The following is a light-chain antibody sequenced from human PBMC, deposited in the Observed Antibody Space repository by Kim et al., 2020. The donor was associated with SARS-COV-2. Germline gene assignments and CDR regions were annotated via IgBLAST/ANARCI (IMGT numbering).Light chain of an antibody. V-gene: IGLV1-40*01. CDR2: GNN. CDR1: SSNIGAGYG. J-gene: IGLJ2*01. CDR3: QSYDSSLSGVV. Sequence: RVTSTCTGSSSNIGAGYGVHWYQQRPGTAAKLRVYGNNNRPSGVPDRFSGSKSGTSDSLAINGLQAEDEADYYCQSYDSSLSGVVFGGGTQLSVL.